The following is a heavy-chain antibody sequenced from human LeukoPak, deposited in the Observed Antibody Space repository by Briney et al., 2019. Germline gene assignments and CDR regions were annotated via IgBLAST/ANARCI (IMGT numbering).Heavy chain of an antibody. CDR2: IYSGGST. J-gene: IGHJ1*01. D-gene: IGHD3-22*01. V-gene: IGHV3-66*01. CDR1: GFTVSKNY. CDR3: ARGRFVQRSGFKNLQP. Sequence: AGSLRLSCAASGFTVSKNYMNWVRQAPGKGLEGVSIIYSGGSTYYADSVKGRFTISRDTSKNTLYLQINSLRAEDTAVYYCARGRFVQRSGFKNLQPWGQGT.